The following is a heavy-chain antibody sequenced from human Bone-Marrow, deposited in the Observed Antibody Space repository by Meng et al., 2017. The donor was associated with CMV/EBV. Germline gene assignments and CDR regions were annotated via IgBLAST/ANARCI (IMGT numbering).Heavy chain of an antibody. V-gene: IGHV3-30-3*01. CDR1: GFTFSSYA. J-gene: IGHJ4*02. D-gene: IGHD1-1*01. Sequence: GESLKISCAASGFTFSSYAMHWVRQAPGKGLEWVAVISYDGSNKYYADSVKGRFTISRDNSKSTLYLQMNSLRAEDTAVYYCARDPVRWNDDLSFDYWGQGTLVTVSS. CDR3: ARDPVRWNDDLSFDY. CDR2: ISYDGSNK.